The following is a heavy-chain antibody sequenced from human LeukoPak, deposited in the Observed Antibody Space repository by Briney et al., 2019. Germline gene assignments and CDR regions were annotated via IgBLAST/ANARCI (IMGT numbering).Heavy chain of an antibody. CDR1: GYSFISYW. CDR2: IYPGDSDT. V-gene: IGHV5-51*01. D-gene: IGHD1-26*01. CDR3: ARRVVGATTRHFDY. J-gene: IGHJ4*02. Sequence: GESLKISCKGSGYSFISYWIGWVRRMPGKGLEWMGIIYPGDSDTGYSPSFQGQVTISADNSINTAYLQWSSLKASDTAMYYCARRVVGATTRHFDYWGQGTLVTVSS.